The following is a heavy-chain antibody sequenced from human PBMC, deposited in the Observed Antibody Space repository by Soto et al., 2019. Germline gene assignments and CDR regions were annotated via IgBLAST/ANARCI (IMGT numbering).Heavy chain of an antibody. V-gene: IGHV4-39*01. CDR3: ARPQGGYFDY. Sequence: SETLSLTCTVSGGSISSSSYYWGWIRQPPGKGLEWIGSIYYSGSTYYNPSLKSRVTISVDTSKNQFSLKLSSVTAADTAVYYCARPQGGYFDYWGQGTLVTVS. D-gene: IGHD3-16*01. CDR2: IYYSGST. J-gene: IGHJ4*02. CDR1: GGSISSSSYY.